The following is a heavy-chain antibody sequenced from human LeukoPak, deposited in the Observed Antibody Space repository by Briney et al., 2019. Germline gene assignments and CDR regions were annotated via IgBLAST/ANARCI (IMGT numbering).Heavy chain of an antibody. CDR2: ISGSGGST. D-gene: IGHD6-13*01. CDR1: GFTFSRCA. CDR3: AKASDSAAAGARDWFDP. J-gene: IGHJ5*02. V-gene: IGHV3-23*01. Sequence: PGGSLRLSCAASGFTFSRCAMSWVRQAPGKGLEWVSTISGSGGSTYYADSVKGRFTISRDNSKNTLYLQLNSLRAEDTAIYYCAKASDSAAAGARDWFDPWGQGTLVTVSS.